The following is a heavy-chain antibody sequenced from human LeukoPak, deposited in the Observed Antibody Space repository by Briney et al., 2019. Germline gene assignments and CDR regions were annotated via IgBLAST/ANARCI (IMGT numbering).Heavy chain of an antibody. V-gene: IGHV3-23*01. Sequence: GGSLRLSCAASGFSFGSYAMNWVRQAPGKGLEWVSAISGSGGSTYYADSVKGRFTISKDNPGTSLYLDMSGLRAEDTAIYYCAIWTSGNYWGQGTLVTVSS. D-gene: IGHD1-1*01. CDR3: AIWTSGNY. J-gene: IGHJ4*02. CDR1: GFSFGSYA. CDR2: ISGSGGST.